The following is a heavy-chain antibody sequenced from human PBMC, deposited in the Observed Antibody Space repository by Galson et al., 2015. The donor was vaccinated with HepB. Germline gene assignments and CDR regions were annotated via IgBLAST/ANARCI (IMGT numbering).Heavy chain of an antibody. J-gene: IGHJ4*02. CDR3: AREQGRWQLALDY. Sequence: SVKVSCKASGGTFSSYAISWVRQAPGLGLEWMGGIIPIFGIANYAQKFQGRVTITADKSTSTAYMELSSLRSEDTAVYYCAREQGRWQLALDYWGQGTLVTVSS. CDR2: IIPIFGIA. CDR1: GGTFSSYA. D-gene: IGHD6-6*01. V-gene: IGHV1-69*10.